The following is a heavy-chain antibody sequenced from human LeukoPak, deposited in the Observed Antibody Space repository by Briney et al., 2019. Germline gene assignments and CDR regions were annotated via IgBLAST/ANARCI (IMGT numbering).Heavy chain of an antibody. CDR3: AREDIVVVVAANRVDNWFDP. D-gene: IGHD2-15*01. Sequence: SETLSLTCAVYGGSFSGYYWSWIRQPPGKGLEWIGEINHSGSTNYNPSLKSRVTISVDTSKNQFSLKLSSVTAADTAVYYCAREDIVVVVAANRVDNWFDPWGQGTLVTVSS. J-gene: IGHJ5*02. CDR1: GGSFSGYY. CDR2: INHSGST. V-gene: IGHV4-34*01.